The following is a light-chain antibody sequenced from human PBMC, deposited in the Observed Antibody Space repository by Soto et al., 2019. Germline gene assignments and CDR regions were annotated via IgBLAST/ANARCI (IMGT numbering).Light chain of an antibody. V-gene: IGKV3-20*01. Sequence: EIVLTQSPGTLSLSPGDRATLSCRASKPVSSSYLAWYQQRPGQAPRLLIYGASSRATGIPDRFSGSGSGTDFTLTISRLEPEDSAVYYCQQCGISTWPFGQGTTVEIK. CDR2: GAS. CDR1: KPVSSSY. J-gene: IGKJ1*01. CDR3: QQCGISTWP.